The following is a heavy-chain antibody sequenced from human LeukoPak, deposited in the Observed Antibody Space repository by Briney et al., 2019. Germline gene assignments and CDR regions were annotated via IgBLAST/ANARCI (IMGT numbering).Heavy chain of an antibody. V-gene: IGHV2-70*11. CDR2: IDWDDAK. Sequence: SGPTLLNPTPTLTLTCTFSGFSLRTSGMCVTWIRQPPVKALEWLARIDWDDAKYFTTSLKTRLTISKDTSKNQVVLTVTNMDPVDTATYYCARIRRNTAMAFDYWGQGTLVTVSS. D-gene: IGHD5-18*01. CDR1: GFSLRTSGMC. CDR3: ARIRRNTAMAFDY. J-gene: IGHJ4*02.